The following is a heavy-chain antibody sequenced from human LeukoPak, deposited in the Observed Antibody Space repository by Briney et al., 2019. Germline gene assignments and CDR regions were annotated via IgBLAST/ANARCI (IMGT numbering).Heavy chain of an antibody. Sequence: PSETLSLTCAVYGGSFSGYYWSWIRQPPGKGLEWIGEINHSGSTNYNPSLKSRATISVDTSKNQFSLKLSSVTAADTAVYYCARSNCSGGSCYSPWFDPWGQGTLVTVSS. J-gene: IGHJ5*02. CDR2: INHSGST. V-gene: IGHV4-34*01. CDR3: ARSNCSGGSCYSPWFDP. CDR1: GGSFSGYY. D-gene: IGHD2-15*01.